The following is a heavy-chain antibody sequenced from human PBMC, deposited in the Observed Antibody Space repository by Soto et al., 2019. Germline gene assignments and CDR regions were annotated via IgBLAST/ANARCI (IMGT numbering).Heavy chain of an antibody. CDR3: VRDRELDRDMLHLDM. CDR1: GVNIRGYR. CDR2: TTVTTGNI. J-gene: IGHJ4*01. D-gene: IGHD5-18*01. V-gene: IGHV3-48*02. Sequence: PLVSLRLPCEASGVNIRGYRTNRFSHSPGKGLQWLAYTTVTTGNIVYADSVKGRFTISSDNVKNSVFLHLHSLRDEDTALYSFVRDRELDRDMLHLDMWREGTRVTVT.